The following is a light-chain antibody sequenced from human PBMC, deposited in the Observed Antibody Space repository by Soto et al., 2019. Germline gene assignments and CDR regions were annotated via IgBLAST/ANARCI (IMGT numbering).Light chain of an antibody. V-gene: IGLV4-69*01. CDR1: SGHSSYA. J-gene: IGLJ3*02. CDR3: QTWGTGIRV. Sequence: QLVLTQSPSASASLGASVKLTCTLSSGHSSYAIAWHQQQPEKGPRYLMKLNSDGSHSKGDGIPDRFSGSSSGAERYLTISSLQYEDKADYYCQTWGTGIRVFGGGTKHTVL. CDR2: LNSDGSH.